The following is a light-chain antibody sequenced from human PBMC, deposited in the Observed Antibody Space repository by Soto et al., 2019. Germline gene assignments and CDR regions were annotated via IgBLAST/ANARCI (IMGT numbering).Light chain of an antibody. V-gene: IGKV1-39*01. CDR2: AAS. CDR1: QSMSSY. CDR3: QQSYSTPRT. Sequence: DIPMTQSPSSLSASVGDRVTITCRASQSMSSYLNWYQQKPGKAPKLLIYAASSLQSGVPSRFSGSGSGTDFTLNISSLQPEDFATYYCQQSYSTPRTFGGGTKVEIK. J-gene: IGKJ4*01.